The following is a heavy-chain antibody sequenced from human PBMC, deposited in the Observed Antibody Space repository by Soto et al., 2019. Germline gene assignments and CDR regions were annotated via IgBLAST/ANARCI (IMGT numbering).Heavy chain of an antibody. Sequence: EVQLLESGGGLVQPGGSLRLSCAASGFTFSSYAMSWVRQAPGKGLEWVSAISGSGGSTYYADSVKGRFTISRDNSKNTLYLQMNSLRAEDTAVYYCAKKRPDYYDSSGYYAYWGQGTLVTVSS. V-gene: IGHV3-23*01. D-gene: IGHD3-22*01. CDR3: AKKRPDYYDSSGYYAY. CDR2: ISGSGGST. CDR1: GFTFSSYA. J-gene: IGHJ4*02.